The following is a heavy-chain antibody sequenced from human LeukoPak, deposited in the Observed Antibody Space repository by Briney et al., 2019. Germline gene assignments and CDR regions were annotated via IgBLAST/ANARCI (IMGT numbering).Heavy chain of an antibody. Sequence: SETLSLTCAVYGGSFSGYYWSWIRQPPGKGLEWIGEINHSGSTNYNPSLKSRVTISVDTSKNQFSLKLSPVTAADTAVYYCARGKDSSGYPPDYWGQGTLVTVSS. CDR1: GGSFSGYY. V-gene: IGHV4-34*01. CDR3: ARGKDSSGYPPDY. D-gene: IGHD3-22*01. J-gene: IGHJ4*02. CDR2: INHSGST.